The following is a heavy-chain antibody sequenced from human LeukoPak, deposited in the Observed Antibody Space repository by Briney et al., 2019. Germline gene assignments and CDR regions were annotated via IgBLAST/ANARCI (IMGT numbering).Heavy chain of an antibody. J-gene: IGHJ4*02. CDR1: GGSFSGYY. D-gene: IGHD6-19*01. Sequence: KPSETLSLTCAVYGGSFSGYYWSWIRQPPGKGLEWIGEINHSGSTNYNPSLKSRVTISVDTSKNQFSLKLSSVTAADTAVYYCARVFGSSGWYSPYYFDYWGQGTLVTVSS. CDR2: INHSGST. CDR3: ARVFGSSGWYSPYYFDY. V-gene: IGHV4-34*01.